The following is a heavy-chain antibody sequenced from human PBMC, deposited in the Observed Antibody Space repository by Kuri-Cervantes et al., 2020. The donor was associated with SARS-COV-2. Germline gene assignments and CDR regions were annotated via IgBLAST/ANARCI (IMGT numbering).Heavy chain of an antibody. CDR3: ARDARGYCSSTSCSYFDL. CDR2: ISYDGSNK. D-gene: IGHD2-2*01. CDR1: GFTFSSYG. J-gene: IGHJ2*01. Sequence: GGSLRLSCAASGFTFSSYGMHWVRQAPGKGLEWVAVISYDGSNKYYADSVKGRFTISRDNSKNTLYLQMNSLRAEDTAVYYCARDARGYCSSTSCSYFDLWGRGTLVTVSS. V-gene: IGHV3-30*03.